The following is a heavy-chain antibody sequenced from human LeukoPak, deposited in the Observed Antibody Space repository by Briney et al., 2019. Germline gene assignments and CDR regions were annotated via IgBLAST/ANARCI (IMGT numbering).Heavy chain of an antibody. Sequence: GGSLRLSCVASGFSFSTYWMHWVRQAPGKGLVWVPRINGDGTSTNYADSVKGRFTISRDNAKNTLFLQMSSLGAEDTAVYFCSAPALGYCSGGSCSNHFGYDAMDVWGQGTTVTVSS. CDR3: SAPALGYCSGGSCSNHFGYDAMDV. J-gene: IGHJ6*02. D-gene: IGHD2-15*01. CDR1: GFSFSTYW. V-gene: IGHV3-74*01. CDR2: INGDGTST.